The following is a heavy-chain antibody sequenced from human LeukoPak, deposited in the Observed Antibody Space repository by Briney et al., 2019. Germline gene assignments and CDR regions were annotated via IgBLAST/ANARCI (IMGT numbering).Heavy chain of an antibody. J-gene: IGHJ4*02. CDR3: ARRSVTRWYYSD. Sequence: SETLSLTCSVSGGSISSYYWSWIRQPPGKGLEWIGYISPTGGTNYNPSLTSRVTVSVDTSKNFFSLNLDPVTAADTAVYFSARRSVTRWYYSDWGQGTLVTVSS. CDR1: GGSISSYY. D-gene: IGHD3-10*01. CDR2: ISPTGGT. V-gene: IGHV4-4*09.